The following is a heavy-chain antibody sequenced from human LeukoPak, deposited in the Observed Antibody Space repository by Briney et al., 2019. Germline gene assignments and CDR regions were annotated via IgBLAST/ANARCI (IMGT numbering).Heavy chain of an antibody. CDR1: GFTFNNYA. CDR2: ISSSGGRT. Sequence: PGGSLRLSCAASGFTFNNYAMNWVRQAPGKGPEWVSAISSSGGRTFYAASVEGRFTVSRDNSKSTLYLQMSSLRAEDTAVYSCAKVLSQGYPNSWTNWFDSWGQGALVTVSS. CDR3: AKVLSQGYPNSWTNWFDS. V-gene: IGHV3-23*01. J-gene: IGHJ5*01. D-gene: IGHD6-13*01.